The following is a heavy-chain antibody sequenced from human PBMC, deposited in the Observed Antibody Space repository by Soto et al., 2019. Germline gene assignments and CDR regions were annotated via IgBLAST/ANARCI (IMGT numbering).Heavy chain of an antibody. CDR3: ARFGLRSWTPLDY. CDR1: GGSISSSSYY. J-gene: IGHJ4*02. CDR2: IYYSGST. Sequence: QLQLQESGPGLVKPSDALSLTCTVSGGSISSSSYYLGWIRQPPGKGLEGIGSIYYSGSTYYNPSLKSRVTISVATSKTQFSLKLSSVTAADTAVYYCARFGLRSWTPLDYWGQGTLVTVSS. D-gene: IGHD3-10*01. V-gene: IGHV4-39*01.